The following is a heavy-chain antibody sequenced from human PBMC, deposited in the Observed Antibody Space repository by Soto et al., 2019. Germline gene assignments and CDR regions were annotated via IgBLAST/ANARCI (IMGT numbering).Heavy chain of an antibody. Sequence: GGSLRLSCAASGFTFSSYGMHWVRQAPGKGLEWVAVISYDGSNKYYADSVKGRFTISRDNSKNTLYLQMNRLRAEDTAVYYCAKGSRLQMRGYFDYWGQGTLVTVSS. D-gene: IGHD4-4*01. CDR1: GFTFSSYG. V-gene: IGHV3-30*18. CDR3: AKGSRLQMRGYFDY. J-gene: IGHJ4*02. CDR2: ISYDGSNK.